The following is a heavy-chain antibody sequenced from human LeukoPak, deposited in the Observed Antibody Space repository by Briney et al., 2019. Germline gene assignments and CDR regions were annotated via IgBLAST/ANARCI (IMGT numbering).Heavy chain of an antibody. D-gene: IGHD3-22*01. CDR1: GFTVSSNY. CDR3: ARVREAYDSSGYYLDAFDI. Sequence: PGGSLRLSCAASGFTVSSNYMSWVRQAPGKGLEWVSIIYSGGSTYYADSVKGRFTISRDNSKNTLYLQMNSLRAEDTAVYYCARVREAYDSSGYYLDAFDIWGQGTMVTVSS. V-gene: IGHV3-53*01. J-gene: IGHJ3*02. CDR2: IYSGGST.